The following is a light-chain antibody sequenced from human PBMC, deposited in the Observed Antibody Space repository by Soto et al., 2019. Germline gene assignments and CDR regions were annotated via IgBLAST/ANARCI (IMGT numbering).Light chain of an antibody. CDR2: DVS. J-gene: IGKJ1*01. CDR3: QQYNMYWT. V-gene: IGKV1-5*01. CDR1: QSISTW. Sequence: STLSASVGDRVTITCRASQSISTWLAWYQQKPGKAPKLLIYDVSLLQSGVPSRFSGSGSGTEFILTISSLQPDDSATYYCQQYNMYWTFGPGTKVDIK.